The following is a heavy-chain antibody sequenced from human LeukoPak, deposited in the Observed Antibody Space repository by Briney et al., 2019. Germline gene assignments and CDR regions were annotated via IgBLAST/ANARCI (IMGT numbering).Heavy chain of an antibody. D-gene: IGHD5-18*01. CDR3: ARRSDTAMVFDDY. CDR1: GGSFSGYY. J-gene: IGHJ4*02. Sequence: SETLALTCAVYGGSFSGYYWSWIRQPPGKGLEWIGEINHSGSTNYNPSLKSRVTMSVDTSKYQFSLELSSVTAADTAVYYCARRSDTAMVFDDYWGQGTLVTVS. CDR2: INHSGST. V-gene: IGHV4-34*01.